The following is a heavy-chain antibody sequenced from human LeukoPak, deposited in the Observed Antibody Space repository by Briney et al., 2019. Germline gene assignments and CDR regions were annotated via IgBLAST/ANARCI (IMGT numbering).Heavy chain of an antibody. CDR1: GVSISSDY. CDR3: ARRLRQNLFDP. Sequence: PSETLSLTCTVSGVSISSDYWSWIRLPPGKGLEWIGYIYYSGSSNYSPSLKSRVTMSVDTSKNQFSLKLTSVTAADTAVYYCARRLRQNLFDPWGQGTLVTVSS. J-gene: IGHJ5*02. CDR2: IYYSGSS. D-gene: IGHD4-17*01. V-gene: IGHV4-59*08.